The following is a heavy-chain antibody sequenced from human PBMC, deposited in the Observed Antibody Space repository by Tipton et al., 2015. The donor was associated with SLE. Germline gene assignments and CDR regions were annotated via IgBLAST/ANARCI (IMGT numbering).Heavy chain of an antibody. CDR3: ATYITAAGNYYYYMDV. J-gene: IGHJ6*03. Sequence: SLRLSCATSGFTFRNHAMHWVRQVPGKGLEWVTVISYDGLNTYYADSVKGRFTISRDNSKNTLYLQMNSLRADDTAVYYCATYITAAGNYYYYMDVWGNGTTVTVSS. CDR1: GFTFRNHA. V-gene: IGHV3-30*03. D-gene: IGHD1-20*01. CDR2: ISYDGLNT.